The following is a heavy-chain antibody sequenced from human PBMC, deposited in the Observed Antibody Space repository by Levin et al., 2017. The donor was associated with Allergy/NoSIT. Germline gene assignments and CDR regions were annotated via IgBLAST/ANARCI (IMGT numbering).Heavy chain of an antibody. J-gene: IGHJ4*02. Sequence: GGSLRLSCTASGFAFSVYGMHWVRQAPGKGLEWVALISYDGSHEYYADSVKGRFTISRDNSKNTLYLQMNSLGAGAPAVHYCAKDVYDYKGRGPYRWMDNWGQGTLVSASS. CDR3: AKDVYDYKGRGPYRWMDN. CDR1: GFAFSVYG. V-gene: IGHV3-30*18. CDR2: ISYDGSHE. D-gene: IGHD5/OR15-5a*01.